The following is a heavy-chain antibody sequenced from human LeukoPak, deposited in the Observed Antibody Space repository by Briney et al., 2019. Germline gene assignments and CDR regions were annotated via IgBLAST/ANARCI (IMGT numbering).Heavy chain of an antibody. Sequence: SETLSLTCTVSGGSISSYYWSWIRQPPGKGLEWIGYIYYSGSTNYNPSLKSRVTISVDTSKNQFSLKLSSVTAADTAVYYCARHAMVRGVTISELPFDCWGQGTLVTVSP. D-gene: IGHD3-10*01. CDR3: ARHAMVRGVTISELPFDC. V-gene: IGHV4-59*01. CDR2: IYYSGST. J-gene: IGHJ4*02. CDR1: GGSISSYY.